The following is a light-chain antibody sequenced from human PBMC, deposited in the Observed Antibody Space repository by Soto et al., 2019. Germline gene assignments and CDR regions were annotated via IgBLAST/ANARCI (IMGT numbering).Light chain of an antibody. CDR1: SSDVGSYNL. CDR3: CSFAGSITFYV. J-gene: IGLJ1*01. CDR2: EDN. V-gene: IGLV2-23*01. Sequence: QSVLTQPASVSGSPGQSITISCTGTSSDVGSYNLVSWYQHHPGKAPKLMIYEDNKRPSGVSNRFSGSKSGTTASLTISGLQPQDQADYFCCSFAGSITFYVFGTGTKVXVL.